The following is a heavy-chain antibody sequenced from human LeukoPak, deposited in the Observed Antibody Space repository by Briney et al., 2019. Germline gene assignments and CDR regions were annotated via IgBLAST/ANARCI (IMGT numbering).Heavy chain of an antibody. Sequence: ASVKVSCKASGYTFTSYGISWVRQAPGQGLEWMGRISAYNGNTNYAQKLQGRVTMTTDTSTSTAYVELRSLRSDDTAVYYCARARITIFGVVMPYFDYWGQGTLVTVSS. D-gene: IGHD3-3*01. V-gene: IGHV1-18*01. CDR3: ARARITIFGVVMPYFDY. J-gene: IGHJ4*02. CDR2: ISAYNGNT. CDR1: GYTFTSYG.